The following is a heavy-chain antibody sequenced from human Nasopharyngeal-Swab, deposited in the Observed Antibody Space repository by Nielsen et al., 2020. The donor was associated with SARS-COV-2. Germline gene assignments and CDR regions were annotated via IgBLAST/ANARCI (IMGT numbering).Heavy chain of an antibody. CDR1: GFTFSSYA. V-gene: IGHV3-30-3*01. CDR3: ASMLLYYFDY. J-gene: IGHJ4*02. D-gene: IGHD2/OR15-2a*01. Sequence: GESLKISCAASGFTFSSYAMHWARQAPGKGLEWVAVISYDGSNKYYADSVKGRFTISRDNSKNTLYLQMNSLRAEDTAVYYCASMLLYYFDYWGQGTLVTVSS. CDR2: ISYDGSNK.